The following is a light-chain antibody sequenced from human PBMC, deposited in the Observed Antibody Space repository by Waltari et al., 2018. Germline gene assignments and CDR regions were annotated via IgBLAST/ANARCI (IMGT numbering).Light chain of an antibody. J-gene: IGKJ2*01. Sequence: EVVMTQSPLSLAVTLGQPASISCKSSQSLVHSDGNTHLNWFQQRPGQSPRRLFYRVFSRESGVPDRFSGSGSGTDFTLKISRVEAEDVGVYYCLQGTHWPYTFGQGTRLDIK. CDR1: QSLVHSDGNTH. V-gene: IGKV2-30*02. CDR2: RVF. CDR3: LQGTHWPYT.